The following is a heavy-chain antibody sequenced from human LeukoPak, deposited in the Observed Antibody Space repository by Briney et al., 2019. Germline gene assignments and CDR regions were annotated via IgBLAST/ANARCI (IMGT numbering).Heavy chain of an antibody. CDR3: AREDAEQMDNSFDI. Sequence: ASETLSLTCTVSGDSISRSSDYWGWIRQPPGKGPEWIGSVYYIGSTFYNPSLKSRLTISIDTSKNQFSLKLRSVTAADTAVYYCAREDAEQMDNSFDIWGQGTMVTVSS. V-gene: IGHV4-39*07. J-gene: IGHJ3*02. CDR2: VYYIGST. D-gene: IGHD5-24*01. CDR1: GDSISRSSDY.